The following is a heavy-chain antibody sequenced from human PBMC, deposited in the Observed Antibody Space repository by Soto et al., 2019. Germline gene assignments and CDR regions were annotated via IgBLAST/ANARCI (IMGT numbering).Heavy chain of an antibody. CDR1: GYTFTGYY. D-gene: IGHD1-20*01. CDR3: AREDNWNDYYYYGMDV. J-gene: IGHJ6*02. V-gene: IGHV1-2*04. CDR2: INPNSGGT. Sequence: QVQLVQSGAEVKKPGASVKVSCKASGYTFTGYYMHWVRQAPGQGLEWMGWINPNSGGTNYAQKFQGWVTMTRDTSNSTAYMELSRLRSDDTAVYYCAREDNWNDYYYYGMDVWGQGTTVTVSS.